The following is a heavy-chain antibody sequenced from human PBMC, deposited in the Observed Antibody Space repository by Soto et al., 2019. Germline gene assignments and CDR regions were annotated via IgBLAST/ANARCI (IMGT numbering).Heavy chain of an antibody. CDR1: GGSFSGYY. V-gene: IGHV4-34*01. CDR3: ARSNQIVGATN. J-gene: IGHJ4*02. CDR2: INHSGST. Sequence: SETLSLTCAAYGGSFSGYYWSWIRQPPGKGLEWIGEINHSGSTNYNPSLKSRVTISVDTSKNQFSLKLSSVTAADTAVYYCARSNQIVGATNWGQGTLVTVSS. D-gene: IGHD1-26*01.